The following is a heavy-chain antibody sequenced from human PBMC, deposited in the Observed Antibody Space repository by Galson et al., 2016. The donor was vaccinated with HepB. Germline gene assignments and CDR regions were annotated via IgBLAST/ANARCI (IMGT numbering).Heavy chain of an antibody. CDR1: GYTFSRYW. CDR2: IYPGDSDT. CDR3: ARHVPPSPAAPPEY. Sequence: QSGAEVKKPGESLKISCKASGYTFSRYWIGWVRQMPGKGLEWMGIIYPGDSDTRYSPSFQDQVTISADKSINTAYLQWSSLKPSDSAMYFCARHVPPSPAAPPEYWGQGTLVTVSS. V-gene: IGHV5-51*01. J-gene: IGHJ4*02. D-gene: IGHD2-2*01.